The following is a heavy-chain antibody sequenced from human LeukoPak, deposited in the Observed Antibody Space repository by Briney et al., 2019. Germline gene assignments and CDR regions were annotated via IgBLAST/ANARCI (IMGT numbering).Heavy chain of an antibody. Sequence: GGSLRLSCAASGFTFSSYGMHWVRQAPGKGLEWVAFIRYDGSNKYYADSVKGRFTISRGNSKNTLYLQMNSLRAEDTAVYYCAKGGTTGYYFDYWGQGTLVTVSS. CDR3: AKGGTTGYYFDY. CDR1: GFTFSSYG. J-gene: IGHJ4*02. D-gene: IGHD2-8*02. V-gene: IGHV3-30*02. CDR2: IRYDGSNK.